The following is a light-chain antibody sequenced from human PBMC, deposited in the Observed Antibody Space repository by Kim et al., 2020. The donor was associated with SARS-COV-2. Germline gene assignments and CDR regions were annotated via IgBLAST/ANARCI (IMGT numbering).Light chain of an antibody. Sequence: ASGGDRVTITCRASQSIGIWLAWYQQKPGKAPKVLVYKAASLERGVPSRFSGTGSGTEFTLTISSLQPDDFATYHCQQYHSSLWTFGQGTKVDIK. J-gene: IGKJ1*01. CDR2: KAA. V-gene: IGKV1-5*03. CDR1: QSIGIW. CDR3: QQYHSSLWT.